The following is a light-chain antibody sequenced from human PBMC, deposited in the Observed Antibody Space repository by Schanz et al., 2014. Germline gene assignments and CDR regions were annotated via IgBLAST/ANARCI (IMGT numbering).Light chain of an antibody. J-gene: IGKJ1*01. V-gene: IGKV3-20*01. CDR3: QQYGSSPPWT. CDR2: DAS. Sequence: EIVLTQSPGTLSLSPGERATLSCRASQSVSSTYLAWYQQKAGQAPRLVIYDASNRATGIPARFSGGGSGADFTLTISSLEPEDFAVYYCQQYGSSPPWTFGQGTKVEIK. CDR1: QSVSSTY.